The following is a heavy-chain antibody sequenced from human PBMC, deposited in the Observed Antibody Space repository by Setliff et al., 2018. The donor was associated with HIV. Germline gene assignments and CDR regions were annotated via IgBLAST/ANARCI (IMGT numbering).Heavy chain of an antibody. J-gene: IGHJ6*03. D-gene: IGHD5-12*01. Sequence: PGGSLRLSCAASVHTFVSYDMNWVRQAPGKGLERVSYISGSGRIIYYADSVKGRFTISRDNAEYSLHLQINSLRAEDTAVYYCARARLRNYYYYMDVWAKGTTVTVS. CDR2: ISGSGRII. CDR1: VHTFVSYD. V-gene: IGHV3-48*03. CDR3: ARARLRNYYYYMDV.